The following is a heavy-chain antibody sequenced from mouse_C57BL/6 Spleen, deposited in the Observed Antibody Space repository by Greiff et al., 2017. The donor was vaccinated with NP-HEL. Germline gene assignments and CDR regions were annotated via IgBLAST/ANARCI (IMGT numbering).Heavy chain of an antibody. CDR3: APTGRRYFDV. CDR2: IYPRSGNT. Sequence: QVHVKQSGAELARPGASVKLSCKASGYTFTSYGISWVKQRTGQGLEWIGEIYPRSGNTYYNEKFKGKATLTADKSSSTAYMELRSLTSEDSAVYFCAPTGRRYFDVWGTGTTVTVSS. D-gene: IGHD4-1*02. J-gene: IGHJ1*03. CDR1: GYTFTSYG. V-gene: IGHV1-81*01.